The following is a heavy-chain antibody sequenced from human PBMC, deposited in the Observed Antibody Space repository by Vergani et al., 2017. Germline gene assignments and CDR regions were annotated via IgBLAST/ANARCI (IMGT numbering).Heavy chain of an antibody. Sequence: EVQLVQSGAEVKKPGESLRISCKGSGYSFTSYWIGWVRQMPGKGLEWMGIIYPGDSDTRYSPSFQGQVTISADKSISTDYLQWSSLKASDTAMYYCARHPYYYDILTGYQDYWGQGTLVTVSS. CDR1: GYSFTSYW. V-gene: IGHV5-51*01. CDR2: IYPGDSDT. J-gene: IGHJ4*02. D-gene: IGHD3-9*01. CDR3: ARHPYYYDILTGYQDY.